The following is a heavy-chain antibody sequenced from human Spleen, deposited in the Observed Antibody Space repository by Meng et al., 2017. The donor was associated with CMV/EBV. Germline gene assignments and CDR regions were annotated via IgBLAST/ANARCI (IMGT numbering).Heavy chain of an antibody. CDR1: GYTFTNYD. CDR2: MNPNSDST. CDR3: AREWLVTSVSIDP. Sequence: CKASGYTFTNYDISWVRQATGQGLEWMGWMNPNSDSTGYAQRFQGRVTMTRNTSISTAYMELSRLRSDDTAVYYCAREWLVTSVSIDPWGQGTLVTVSS. D-gene: IGHD6-19*01. V-gene: IGHV1-8*01. J-gene: IGHJ5*02.